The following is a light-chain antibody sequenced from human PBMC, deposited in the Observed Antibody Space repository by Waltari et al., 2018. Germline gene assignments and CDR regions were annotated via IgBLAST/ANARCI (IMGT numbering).Light chain of an antibody. J-gene: IGLJ3*02. V-gene: IGLV2-23*02. CDR1: SSDVGGYNY. CDR2: DVS. Sequence: QSALTQPASVSGSPGQSITISCTGTSSDVGGYNYVSWYQQHPGKAPTLMIYDVSTRPSGVSNRFSGSKSGNTASLTISGLQAEDEADYYCCSYAGSSTPWVFGGGTKLTVL. CDR3: CSYAGSSTPWV.